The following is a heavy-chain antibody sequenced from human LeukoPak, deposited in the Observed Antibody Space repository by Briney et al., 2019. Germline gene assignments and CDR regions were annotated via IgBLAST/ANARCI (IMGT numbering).Heavy chain of an antibody. CDR3: ARHYRQAAALDY. CDR2: INSDGSST. Sequence: GGSLRLSRAASGFTFSSYWMHWVRQAPGKGLVWVSRINSDGSSTSYADSVKGRFTISRDNAKNTLYLQMNSLRAEDTAVYYCARHYRQAAALDYWGQGTLVTVSS. J-gene: IGHJ4*02. D-gene: IGHD6-13*01. CDR1: GFTFSSYW. V-gene: IGHV3-74*01.